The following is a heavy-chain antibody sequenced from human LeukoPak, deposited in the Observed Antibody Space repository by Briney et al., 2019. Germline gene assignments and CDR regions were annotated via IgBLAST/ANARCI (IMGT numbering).Heavy chain of an antibody. Sequence: ASVKVSCKASGYTFTSYYMHWVRQAPGQGLEWIGWINPNSGGTNYAQMFQGRVTMTRDTSISTAYMELSRLRSDDTAVYYCARVSSGWYYYYGMDVWGQGTTVTVSS. CDR2: INPNSGGT. D-gene: IGHD6-19*01. V-gene: IGHV1-2*02. J-gene: IGHJ6*02. CDR1: GYTFTSYY. CDR3: ARVSSGWYYYYGMDV.